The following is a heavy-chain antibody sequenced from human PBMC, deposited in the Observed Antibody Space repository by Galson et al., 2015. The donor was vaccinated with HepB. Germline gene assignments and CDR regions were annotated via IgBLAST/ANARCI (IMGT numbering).Heavy chain of an antibody. D-gene: IGHD2-2*01. J-gene: IGHJ5*02. V-gene: IGHV3-23*01. Sequence: SLRLSCAASGFTFSSYAMSWVRQAPGKGLEWVSAISGSGGSTYYADSVKGRFTISRDNSKNTLYLQMNSLRAEDTAVYYCAKTKGLGYCSSTSCDGGWFDPWGQGTLVTVSS. CDR2: ISGSGGST. CDR3: AKTKGLGYCSSTSCDGGWFDP. CDR1: GFTFSSYA.